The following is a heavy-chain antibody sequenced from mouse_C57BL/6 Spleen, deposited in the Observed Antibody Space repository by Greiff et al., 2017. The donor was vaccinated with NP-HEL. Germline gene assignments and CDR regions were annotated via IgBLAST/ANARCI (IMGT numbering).Heavy chain of an antibody. CDR1: GYTFTSYW. J-gene: IGHJ1*03. CDR3: AISSSIYYYGSSYGYFDV. Sequence: QVQLQQPGAELVKPGASVKLSCKASGYTFTSYWMHWVKQRPGRGLEWIGRIDPNSGGTKYNEKFKSKATLTVDKPSSTAYMQLSSLTSEDSAVYYCAISSSIYYYGSSYGYFDVWGTGTTVTVSS. V-gene: IGHV1-72*01. CDR2: IDPNSGGT. D-gene: IGHD1-1*01.